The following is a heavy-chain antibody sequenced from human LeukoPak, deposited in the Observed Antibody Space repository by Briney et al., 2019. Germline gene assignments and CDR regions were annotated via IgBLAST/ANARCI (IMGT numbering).Heavy chain of an antibody. CDR3: ARVPNSVAGLDY. D-gene: IGHD6-19*01. Sequence: ASVKVSCKASGYSFKSYGITWVRQAPGQGLEWMAWISAYNGNTNYAQNVQGRLTMTTDTSTSTAYMELRSLRFDDTAVYYCARVPNSVAGLDYWGQGTLVTVSS. CDR1: GYSFKSYG. J-gene: IGHJ4*02. V-gene: IGHV1-18*01. CDR2: ISAYNGNT.